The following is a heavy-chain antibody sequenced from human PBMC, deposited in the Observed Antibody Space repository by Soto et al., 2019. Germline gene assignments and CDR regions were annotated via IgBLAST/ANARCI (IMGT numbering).Heavy chain of an antibody. CDR1: GGSISSYY. Sequence: PSETLSLTCTVSGGSISSYYWSWIRQPPGKGLEWIGYIYYSGSTNYNPSLKSRVTISVDTSKNQFSLKLSSVTVADTAVYYCASSSGWHEDFDYWGQGTLVTVSS. J-gene: IGHJ4*02. CDR3: ASSSGWHEDFDY. CDR2: IYYSGST. V-gene: IGHV4-59*08. D-gene: IGHD6-19*01.